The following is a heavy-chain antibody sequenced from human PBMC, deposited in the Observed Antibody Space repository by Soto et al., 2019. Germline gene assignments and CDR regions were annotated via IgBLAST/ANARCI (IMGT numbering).Heavy chain of an antibody. CDR3: ARGPYCRGGSCYSEPVPY. V-gene: IGHV4-30-2*01. Sequence: PXETLSLTCTVSGDSITNGGYLGTWIRQPPGQGLEWLGDIQHSGRTYYSPSLKSRVTISMDGSNNRFALRLTSVTAADTAVYYCARGPYCRGGSCYSEPVPYWGQGTPVTVSS. CDR2: IQHSGRT. J-gene: IGHJ4*02. D-gene: IGHD2-15*01. CDR1: GDSITNGGYL.